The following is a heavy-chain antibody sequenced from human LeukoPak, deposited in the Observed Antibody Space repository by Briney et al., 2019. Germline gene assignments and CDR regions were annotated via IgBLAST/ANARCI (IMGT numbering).Heavy chain of an antibody. D-gene: IGHD3-10*01. CDR2: INEDGSST. Sequence: PGGSLRLSCAASGYTFSRYWMHWVRQGPGKGLVWVSRINEDGSSTSYAESVGGRFTISRDNAKNTLYLQMNSLRAEDAAVYYCTTDTFGARDSWGQGILVTVSS. V-gene: IGHV3-74*01. J-gene: IGHJ4*02. CDR1: GYTFSRYW. CDR3: TTDTFGARDS.